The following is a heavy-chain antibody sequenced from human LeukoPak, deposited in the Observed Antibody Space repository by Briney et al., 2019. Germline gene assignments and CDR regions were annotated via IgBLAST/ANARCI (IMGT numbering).Heavy chain of an antibody. CDR2: ISSSSSYT. CDR3: ASLPKGGSGSIDY. V-gene: IGHV3-11*06. Sequence: PGGSLRLSCAASGFTFSDYYMSWIRQAPGKGLEWVSYISSSSSYTNYADSVKGRFTISRDNSKNTLYLQMNSLRAEDTAVYYCASLPKGGSGSIDYWGQGTLVTVSS. D-gene: IGHD3-22*01. J-gene: IGHJ4*02. CDR1: GFTFSDYY.